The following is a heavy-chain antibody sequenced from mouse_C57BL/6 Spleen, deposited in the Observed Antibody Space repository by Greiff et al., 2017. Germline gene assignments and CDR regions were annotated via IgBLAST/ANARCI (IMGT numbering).Heavy chain of an antibody. D-gene: IGHD2-1*01. J-gene: IGHJ4*01. CDR1: GYAFSSSW. CDR2: IYPGDGDT. Sequence: VQLQQSGPELVKPGASVKISCKASGYAFSSSWMNWVKQRPGKGLEWIGRIYPGDGDTNYNGKFKGKATLTADKSSSTAYMQLSSLTSEDSAVYFCARGYGNYLYAMDYWGQGTSVTVSS. CDR3: ARGYGNYLYAMDY. V-gene: IGHV1-82*01.